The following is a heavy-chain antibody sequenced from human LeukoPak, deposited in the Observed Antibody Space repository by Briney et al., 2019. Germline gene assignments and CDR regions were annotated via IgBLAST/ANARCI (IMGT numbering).Heavy chain of an antibody. J-gene: IGHJ4*02. CDR3: ARRFRWAVGPLGY. CDR1: GGSFSSYY. CDR2: INHSGST. Sequence: SETLSLTCAVYGGSFSSYYWSWIRQPPGKGLEWIGEINHSGSTNYNPSLKSRVTISVDTSKNQFSLKLSSVTAADTAVYYCARRFRWAVGPLGYWGQGTLVTVSS. D-gene: IGHD3-10*01. V-gene: IGHV4-34*01.